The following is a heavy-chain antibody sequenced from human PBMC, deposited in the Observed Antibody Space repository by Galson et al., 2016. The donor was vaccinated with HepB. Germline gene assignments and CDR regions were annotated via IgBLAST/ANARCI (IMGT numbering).Heavy chain of an antibody. Sequence: TLSLTCAVSGGSISSSNSWNWVRQPPGKGLEWIGEISHSGSTNYSPSLKSRVTISVDKSKNQFSLNLNSVTAADTAVYYCARGDFSNYGWFGPWGRGTLVTVSS. CDR3: ARGDFSNYGWFGP. CDR2: ISHSGST. D-gene: IGHD4-11*01. J-gene: IGHJ5*02. CDR1: GGSISSSNS. V-gene: IGHV4-4*02.